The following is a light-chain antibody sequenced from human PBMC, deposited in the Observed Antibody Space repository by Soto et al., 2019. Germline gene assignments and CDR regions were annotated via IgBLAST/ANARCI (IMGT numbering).Light chain of an antibody. CDR2: DDN. CDR3: GTWDSSLSGGNWV. Sequence: QSVLTQPPSLSAAPGQKVTISCSGSSSNVGNNYVSWYQQVPGTAPKLVIYDDNKRPSGGPDRFSASKSGTSATLGITGLQTGDEADYYCGTWDSSLSGGNWVFGGGTKLTVL. CDR1: SSNVGNNY. J-gene: IGLJ3*02. V-gene: IGLV1-51*01.